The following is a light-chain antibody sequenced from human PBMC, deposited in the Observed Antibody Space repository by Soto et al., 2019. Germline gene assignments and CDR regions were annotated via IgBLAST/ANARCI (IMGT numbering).Light chain of an antibody. J-gene: IGKJ2*01. CDR2: GAS. Sequence: EIVLTQSPGTLSLSPGERATLSCRASQSVSSTYLIWYQQKPGQAPRLLIYGASSRATGVPDRFSGGGSGTDFTLTISRLEPEDFAVYYCQQFGISPRTFGQGTKLE. CDR1: QSVSSTY. V-gene: IGKV3-20*01. CDR3: QQFGISPRT.